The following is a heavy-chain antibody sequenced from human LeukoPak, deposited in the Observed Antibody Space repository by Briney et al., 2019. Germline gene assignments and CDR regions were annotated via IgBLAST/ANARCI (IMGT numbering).Heavy chain of an antibody. V-gene: IGHV1-8*02. CDR1: GYTSSSYD. CDR2: MNTNSGNT. Sequence: ASVKVSCKASGYTSSSYDINWVRQATGQGLEWMGWMNTNSGNTGFAQKFKGRLTLTRDTSIGTAYMELSSLKPEDTAIYYCARVHDQEPNGWFGPWGQGTQVTVSS. J-gene: IGHJ5*02. D-gene: IGHD1-26*01. CDR3: ARVHDQEPNGWFGP.